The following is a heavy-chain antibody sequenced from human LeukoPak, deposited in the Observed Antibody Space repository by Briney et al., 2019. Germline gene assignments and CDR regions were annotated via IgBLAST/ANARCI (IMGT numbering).Heavy chain of an antibody. V-gene: IGHV1-18*01. CDR3: AREYCSSTSCFLDY. J-gene: IGHJ4*02. D-gene: IGHD2-2*01. Sequence: GASVEVSCKASGGTFSSYAISWVRQAPGQGLEWMGWISAYNGNTNYAQKLQGRVTMTTDTSTSTAYMELRSLRSDDTAVYYCAREYCSSTSCFLDYWGQGTLVTVSS. CDR1: GGTFSSYA. CDR2: ISAYNGNT.